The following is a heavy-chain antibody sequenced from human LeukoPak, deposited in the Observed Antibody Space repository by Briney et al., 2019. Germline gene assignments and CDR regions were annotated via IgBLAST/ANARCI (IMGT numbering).Heavy chain of an antibody. CDR1: GFTFSSYG. J-gene: IGHJ4*02. D-gene: IGHD3-10*01. CDR3: AKPSITMVRGVTFDY. Sequence: PGGSLRLSCAASGFTFSSYGMHWVRQAPGKGLEWVAVISYDGSNKYYADSVKGRFTISRDNSKNTLYLQMNSLRAEDTAVYYCAKPSITMVRGVTFDYWGQGTLVTVSS. CDR2: ISYDGSNK. V-gene: IGHV3-30*18.